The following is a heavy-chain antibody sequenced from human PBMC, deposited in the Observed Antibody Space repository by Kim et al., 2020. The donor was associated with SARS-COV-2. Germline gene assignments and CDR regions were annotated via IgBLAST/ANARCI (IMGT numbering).Heavy chain of an antibody. CDR1: GVSINSANW. J-gene: IGHJ4*02. CDR3: ARNFKSGGWYFDY. D-gene: IGHD2-15*01. CDR2: ISQSGNT. Sequence: SETLSLTFAVSGVSINSANWWSWVRQSPGKGLEWIGEISQSGNTNYNPSLQSRVTISQDRSLNQFSLKVTSVTAADTAVYYCARNFKSGGWYFDYWGQGTLVTVSS. V-gene: IGHV4-4*02.